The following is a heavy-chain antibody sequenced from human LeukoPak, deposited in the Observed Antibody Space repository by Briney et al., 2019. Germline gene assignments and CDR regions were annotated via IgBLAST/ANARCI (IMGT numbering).Heavy chain of an antibody. J-gene: IGHJ4*02. D-gene: IGHD5-24*01. CDR1: GFTLSNYG. CDR3: AKGLREMDH. Sequence: GGSLRLSCTTSGFTLSNYGMHWVRQAPGKGLEWVAAMSHDGNYKYHADSVRGRFTISRDISENTLFLQMNSLKTEDTAVYYCAKGLREMDHWGQGTLVTVSS. CDR2: MSHDGNYK. V-gene: IGHV3-30*18.